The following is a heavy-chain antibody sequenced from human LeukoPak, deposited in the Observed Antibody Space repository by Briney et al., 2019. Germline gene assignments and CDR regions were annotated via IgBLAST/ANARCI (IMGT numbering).Heavy chain of an antibody. CDR3: AKDYDILTGSLGY. Sequence: GGSLRLSCAASGFTFSSYGMHWVRQAPGKGLEWVAFIRYDGSNKYYADSVKGRFTISRDNSKNTLYLQMNSLRAEDTAVYYCAKDYDILTGSLGYRGQGTLVTVSS. V-gene: IGHV3-30*02. J-gene: IGHJ4*02. CDR1: GFTFSSYG. CDR2: IRYDGSNK. D-gene: IGHD3-9*01.